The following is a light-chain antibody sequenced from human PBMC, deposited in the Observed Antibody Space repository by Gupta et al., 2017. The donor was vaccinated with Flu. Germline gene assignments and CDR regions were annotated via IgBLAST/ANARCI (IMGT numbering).Light chain of an antibody. Sequence: DIQLTQSPSSLSASVGDRVTITCRASQYISTYLNWYHQKLGRAPSLLITSTSHLHGWVPSRFSGSGSGTNFSLTISSLQLEDFATYYCQQSFAIARTFGQGTKLEIK. V-gene: IGKV1-39*01. J-gene: IGKJ2*01. CDR3: QQSFAIART. CDR1: QYISTY. CDR2: STS.